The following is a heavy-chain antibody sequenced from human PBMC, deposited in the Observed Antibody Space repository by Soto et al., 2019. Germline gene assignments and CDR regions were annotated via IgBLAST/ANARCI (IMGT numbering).Heavy chain of an antibody. CDR3: VRQYYDFWTDYPDFDY. J-gene: IGHJ4*02. Sequence: WASVKVSCKASGYTFTKYDISWVRQAPGQGLGWLGLVSPNSGRPSYAQKFEGRVTMTTDTSTTTAYLELRSLRSDDTAVYYCVRQYYDFWTDYPDFDYWGQGTLVTVPQ. V-gene: IGHV1-18*04. CDR1: GYTFTKYD. D-gene: IGHD3-3*01. CDR2: VSPNSGRP.